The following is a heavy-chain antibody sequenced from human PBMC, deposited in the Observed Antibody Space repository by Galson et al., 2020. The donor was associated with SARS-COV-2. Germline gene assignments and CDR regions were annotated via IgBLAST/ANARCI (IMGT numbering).Heavy chain of an antibody. D-gene: IGHD5-12*01. Sequence: ASETLSLTCTVSGGTISSSTYYWGWNRQPPGNGLEWIGNHYYSGRTSYNPALKSRVTITVDTSKNQFSLKMSPVTAAATAVYYCARRGSDVYNYPFDYWGQGTLVTVSS. CDR2: HYYSGRT. CDR1: GGTISSSTYY. CDR3: ARRGSDVYNYPFDY. J-gene: IGHJ4*02. V-gene: IGHV4-39*07.